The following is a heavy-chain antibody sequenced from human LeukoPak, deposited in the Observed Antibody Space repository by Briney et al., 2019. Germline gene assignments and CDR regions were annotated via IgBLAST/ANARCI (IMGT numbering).Heavy chain of an antibody. Sequence: SVKVSCKASGGTFSSFAISWVRQAPGQGLEWMGRIIPIIDLTNYAQKFQGRVTITADKSTSTAYMELRSLRYDDTAVYYCARNSAVAGSFDYWGQGTLVTVSS. V-gene: IGHV1-69*04. CDR2: IIPIIDLT. CDR1: GGTFSSFA. CDR3: ARNSAVAGSFDY. J-gene: IGHJ4*02. D-gene: IGHD6-19*01.